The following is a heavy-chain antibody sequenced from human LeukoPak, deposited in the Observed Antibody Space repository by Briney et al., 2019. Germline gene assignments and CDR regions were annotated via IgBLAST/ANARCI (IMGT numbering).Heavy chain of an antibody. CDR1: GFTFRNYG. D-gene: IGHD1-26*01. CDR2: IWYDGSNK. J-gene: IGHJ4*02. V-gene: IGHV3-33*06. CDR3: AKEAPSGSFYKS. Sequence: GGSLRLSCAASGFTFRNYGMHWVRQAPGKGLEWVAVIWYDGSNKYYPDSVKGRFTISRDNSKNTLYLQMNSLRAEDTALYYCAKEAPSGSFYKSWGQGTLVTVSS.